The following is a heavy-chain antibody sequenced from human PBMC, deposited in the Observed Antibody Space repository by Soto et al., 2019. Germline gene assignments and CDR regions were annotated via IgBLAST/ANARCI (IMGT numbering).Heavy chain of an antibody. CDR3: TRPLHSSSSVWFDP. V-gene: IGHV3-49*03. D-gene: IGHD6-6*01. CDR1: GFTFGDYA. J-gene: IGHJ5*02. CDR2: IRSKAYGGTT. Sequence: GGSLRLSCTASGFTFGDYAMSWFRQAPGKGLEWVGFIRSKAYGGTTEYAASVKGRFTISRGDSKSIAYLQMNSLKTEDTAVYYCTRPLHSSSSVWFDPWGQVTLVTVSS.